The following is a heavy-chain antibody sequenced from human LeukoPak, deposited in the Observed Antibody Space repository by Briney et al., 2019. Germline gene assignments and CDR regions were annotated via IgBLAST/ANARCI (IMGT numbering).Heavy chain of an antibody. Sequence: SETLSPTCAVSGGSISSGGYSWSWIRQPPGKGLEWIGYIYYSGSTNYNPSLKSRVTISVDTSKNQFSLKLSSVTAADTAVYYCARAQTVYYYGSGSYLGWFDPWGQGTLVTVSS. D-gene: IGHD3-10*01. CDR3: ARAQTVYYYGSGSYLGWFDP. CDR2: IYYSGST. J-gene: IGHJ5*02. V-gene: IGHV4-61*08. CDR1: GGSISSGGYS.